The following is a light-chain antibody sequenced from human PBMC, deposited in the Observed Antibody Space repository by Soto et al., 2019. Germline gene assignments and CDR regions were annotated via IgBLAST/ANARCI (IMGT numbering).Light chain of an antibody. CDR3: SSYTSRKNPPWV. V-gene: IGLV2-14*01. CDR2: EVS. CDR1: SSDVGGYNY. J-gene: IGLJ3*02. Sequence: QSALTQPASVSGSPGQSIAISCTGTSSDVGGYNYVSWYQQHPGKAPKLMLYEVSNRPSGVSDRFSGSKSGNTASLTISGLQAEDEADYYCSSYTSRKNPPWVFGGGTKLTVL.